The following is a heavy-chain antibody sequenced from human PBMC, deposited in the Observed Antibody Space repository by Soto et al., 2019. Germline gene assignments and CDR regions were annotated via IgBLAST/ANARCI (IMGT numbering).Heavy chain of an antibody. CDR2: ISAYNGNT. Sequence: QVPLVQSGAEVKKPGASVKVSCKASGYTFTSYGISWVRQAPGQGLEWMGWISAYNGNTNYAQKLQGRVTMTTDTSTSTAYMELRSLRSDDTAVYYCARDRIAAAERSYYYYMDVWGKGTTVTVSS. CDR1: GYTFTSYG. V-gene: IGHV1-18*01. D-gene: IGHD6-13*01. CDR3: ARDRIAAAERSYYYYMDV. J-gene: IGHJ6*03.